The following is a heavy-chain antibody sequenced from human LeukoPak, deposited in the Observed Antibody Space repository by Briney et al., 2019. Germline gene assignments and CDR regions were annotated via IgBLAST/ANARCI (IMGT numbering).Heavy chain of an antibody. CDR3: ARLGDSTSRLYYFDY. J-gene: IGHJ4*02. V-gene: IGHV4-39*01. Sequence: SETLSLTCTVSGGSISSSSHYWAWIRRPPGKGLEWIGSVYYNGDTHYSPSLKSPVTISVDTSKNQFSLRLSSVTAADTAVYYCARLGDSTSRLYYFDYWGQGTLVTVSS. D-gene: IGHD6-6*01. CDR1: GGSISSSSHY. CDR2: VYYNGDT.